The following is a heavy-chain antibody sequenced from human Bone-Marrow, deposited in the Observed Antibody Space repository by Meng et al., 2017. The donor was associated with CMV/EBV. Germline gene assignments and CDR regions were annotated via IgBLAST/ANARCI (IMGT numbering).Heavy chain of an antibody. V-gene: IGHV1-69*05. CDR2: IIPILGTA. CDR3: AREGTGSRYCSSTSCYYNWFDP. D-gene: IGHD2-2*01. CDR1: YA. J-gene: IGHJ5*02. Sequence: YAMSGVRQDPGEGVEGMGGIIPILGTANYAQKFQGRVTITTDESTSTAYMELSSLRSEDTAVYYCAREGTGSRYCSSTSCYYNWFDPWGQGTLVTVSS.